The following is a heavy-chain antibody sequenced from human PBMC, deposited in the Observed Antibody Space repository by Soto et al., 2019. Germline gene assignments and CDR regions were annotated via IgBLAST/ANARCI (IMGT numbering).Heavy chain of an antibody. V-gene: IGHV3-33*01. J-gene: IGHJ6*02. Sequence: GGSLRLSCAASGFTFSSYGMHWVRQAPGKGLEWVAVIWYDGSNKYYADSVKGRFTISRDNSKNTLYLQMNSLRAEDTAVYYCARDNVRGHLYYYYGMDVWGQGTTVTVSS. D-gene: IGHD3-10*02. CDR2: IWYDGSNK. CDR1: GFTFSSYG. CDR3: ARDNVRGHLYYYYGMDV.